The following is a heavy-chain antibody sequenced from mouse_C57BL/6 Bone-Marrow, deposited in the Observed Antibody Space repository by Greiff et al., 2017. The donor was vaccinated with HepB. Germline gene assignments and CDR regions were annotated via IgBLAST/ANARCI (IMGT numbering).Heavy chain of an antibody. V-gene: IGHV5-6*01. J-gene: IGHJ3*01. CDR1: GFTFSSYG. D-gene: IGHD2-1*01. CDR3: ARPYGNASFAY. CDR2: ISSGGSYT. Sequence: DVQLVESGGDLVKPGGSLKLSCAASGFTFSSYGMSWVRQTPDKRLEWVATISSGGSYTYYPDSVKGRFTISRDNAKNTLYLQMSSLKSEDTAMYYCARPYGNASFAYWGQGTLVTVSA.